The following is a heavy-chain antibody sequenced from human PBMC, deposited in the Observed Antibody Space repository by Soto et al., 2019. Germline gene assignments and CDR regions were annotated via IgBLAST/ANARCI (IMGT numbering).Heavy chain of an antibody. Sequence: QPGGSLRLSCAASGFTFSSYAMSWVRQAPGKGLEWVSAISGSGGATNYADSVKGRFSISRDNSKNTLYLQMNSLRAEGTAVYYCAKVNDFWSGYPMDVWGKGTTVTVSS. D-gene: IGHD3-3*01. CDR2: ISGSGGAT. J-gene: IGHJ6*03. CDR1: GFTFSSYA. V-gene: IGHV3-23*01. CDR3: AKVNDFWSGYPMDV.